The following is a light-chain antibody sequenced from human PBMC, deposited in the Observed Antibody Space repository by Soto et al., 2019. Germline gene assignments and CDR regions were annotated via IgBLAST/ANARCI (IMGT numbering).Light chain of an antibody. V-gene: IGLV2-14*01. CDR1: ASDIGNYNY. CDR2: GVS. Sequence: QSVLTQPASVSGSPGQSITISCTGTASDIGNYNYVSWYQLHPGKAPKLLIYGVSNRPSGVSNRFSGSKSGNAASLTISGLQADDEADYYCSSYTSSDTLVVFGTGTKVTVL. CDR3: SSYTSSDTLVV. J-gene: IGLJ1*01.